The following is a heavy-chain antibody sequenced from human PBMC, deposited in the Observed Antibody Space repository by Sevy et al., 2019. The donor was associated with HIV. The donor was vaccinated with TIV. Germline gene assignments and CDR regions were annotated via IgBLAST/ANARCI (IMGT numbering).Heavy chain of an antibody. Sequence: GGSLRLSCAASGFTFSSHAMHWVRQAPGKGLEWVALISYDGVIKYYAESVKGRFTISRDNSKNTLYLQMNSLRADDTAMYYCAREAGYSTGWSPGNYWGQGTLVTVSS. CDR1: GFTFSSHA. CDR3: AREAGYSTGWSPGNY. CDR2: ISYDGVIK. J-gene: IGHJ4*02. V-gene: IGHV3-30*14. D-gene: IGHD6-19*01.